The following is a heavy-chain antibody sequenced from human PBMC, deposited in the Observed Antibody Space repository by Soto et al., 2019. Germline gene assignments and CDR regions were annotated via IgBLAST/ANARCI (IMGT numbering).Heavy chain of an antibody. V-gene: IGHV1-18*01. D-gene: IGHD4-17*01. CDR3: ARDLTLTTVTRPIDY. CDR2: ISAYSGDT. CDR1: GYTFTSYG. J-gene: IGHJ4*02. Sequence: ASVKVSWKASGYTFTSYGSSWVRQAPGQGLEWMGWISAYSGDTNYAQKFQGRVTVTTDTSTSTAYMELRSLRSDDTAVYYCARDLTLTTVTRPIDYWGQGTLVTVSS.